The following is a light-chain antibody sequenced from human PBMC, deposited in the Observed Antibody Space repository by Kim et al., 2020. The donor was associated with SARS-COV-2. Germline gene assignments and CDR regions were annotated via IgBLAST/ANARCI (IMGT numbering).Light chain of an antibody. V-gene: IGKV1-6*01. J-gene: IGKJ4*01. CDR1: QGIRND. CDR2: ATS. CDR3: LQDYDDPLT. Sequence: AIQMTQSPSSLSASVGDRVTITCRASQGIRNDLGWYQQKPGRAPNLLIYATSTLQTGVPARFSGSGSGSDFTLTISSLQAEDVATYYCLQDYDDPLTFGGGTKVDIK.